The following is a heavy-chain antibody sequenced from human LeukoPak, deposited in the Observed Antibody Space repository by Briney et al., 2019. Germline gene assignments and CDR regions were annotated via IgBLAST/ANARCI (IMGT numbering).Heavy chain of an antibody. Sequence: PGGSLRLSCAAAGLTFDDYAMHLVRQAPGKGLEWVSGISWHSGSIGYADSVKGRFTISRDNAKNSLYLQMNSLRAEDTALYYCAKDIGNGITIFGVVLHDAFDIWGQGTMVTVSS. CDR1: GLTFDDYA. D-gene: IGHD3-3*01. V-gene: IGHV3-9*01. CDR2: ISWHSGSI. J-gene: IGHJ3*02. CDR3: AKDIGNGITIFGVVLHDAFDI.